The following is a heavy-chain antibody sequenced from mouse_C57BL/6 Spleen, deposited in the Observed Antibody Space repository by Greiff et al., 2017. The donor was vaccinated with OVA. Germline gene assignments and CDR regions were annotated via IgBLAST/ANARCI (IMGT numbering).Heavy chain of an antibody. V-gene: IGHV1-53*01. D-gene: IGHD2-2*01. CDR1: GYTFTSYW. Sequence: VQLQQPGPELVKPGASVKLSCKASGYTFTSYWMHWVKQRPGQGLEWIGNINPSNGGTNYNEKFKSKATLTVDKSSSTAYMQLSSLTSEDSAVYYCARSVTTEGRFAYWGQGTLVTVSA. CDR2: INPSNGGT. J-gene: IGHJ3*01. CDR3: ARSVTTEGRFAY.